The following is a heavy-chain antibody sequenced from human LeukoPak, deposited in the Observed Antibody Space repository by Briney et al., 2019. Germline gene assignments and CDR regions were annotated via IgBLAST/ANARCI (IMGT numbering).Heavy chain of an antibody. V-gene: IGHV3-11*04. J-gene: IGHJ4*02. D-gene: IGHD6-19*01. CDR3: ARELPPSSGWYGVIDY. Sequence: GGSLRLSCAASGFTFSDYYMSWIRQAPGKGLEWVSYIFSSGTTIYYADSVKGRFTMSRDNAKNSLYLQMNSLRAEDTAVYYCARELPPSSGWYGVIDYWGQGTLVTVSS. CDR1: GFTFSDYY. CDR2: IFSSGTTI.